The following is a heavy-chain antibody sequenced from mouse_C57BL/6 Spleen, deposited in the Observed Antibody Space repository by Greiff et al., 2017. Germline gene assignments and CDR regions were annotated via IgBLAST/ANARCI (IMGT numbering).Heavy chain of an antibody. CDR1: GYTFTSYW. V-gene: IGHV1-53*01. CDR2: INPSNGGT. J-gene: IGHJ3*01. Sequence: QVQLQQPGTELVKPGASVKLSCKASGYTFTSYWMRWVKQRPGQGLEWIGNINPSNGGTNSNEKFKSKATLTVNKSSITADMQLCGLTSEDSAVYYCARGNYDYDEGCAYWGQGTLVTVSA. D-gene: IGHD2-4*01. CDR3: ARGNYDYDEGCAY.